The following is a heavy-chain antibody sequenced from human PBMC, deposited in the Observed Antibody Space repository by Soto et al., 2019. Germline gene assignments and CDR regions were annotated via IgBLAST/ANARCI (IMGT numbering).Heavy chain of an antibody. V-gene: IGHV3-33*01. Sequence: GGSLRLSCAASGFTFSSYGMHWVRQAPGKGLEWVAVIWYDGSNKYYADSVKGRFTISRDNSKNTLYLQMNSLRAEDTAVYYCARDRQQDYYYYYMDVWGKGTTVTVSS. J-gene: IGHJ6*03. CDR2: IWYDGSNK. CDR1: GFTFSSYG. CDR3: ARDRQQDYYYYYMDV. D-gene: IGHD6-6*01.